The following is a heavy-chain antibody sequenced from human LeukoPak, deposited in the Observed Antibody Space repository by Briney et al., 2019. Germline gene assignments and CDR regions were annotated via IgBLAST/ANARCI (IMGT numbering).Heavy chain of an antibody. J-gene: IGHJ3*02. CDR3: ARPGIVGANDAFDI. Sequence: GGSLRLSCAASGFTFSSYEMNWVRQAPGKGLEWVSYISSSSSNIYYADSVKGRFTISRDNAKNSLYLQMNSLRAEDTAVYYCARPGIVGANDAFDIWGQGTMVTVSS. CDR2: ISSSSSNI. V-gene: IGHV3-48*01. CDR1: GFTFSSYE. D-gene: IGHD1-26*01.